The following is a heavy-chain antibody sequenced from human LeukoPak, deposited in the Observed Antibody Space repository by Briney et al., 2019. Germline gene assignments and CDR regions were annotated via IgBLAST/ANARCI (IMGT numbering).Heavy chain of an antibody. Sequence: GGSLRLSCAASGFTFSSYSMNWVRQAPGKGLEWVSSISSSSSYIYYADSVKGRFTISRDNAKNSLYLQMSSLRAEDTAIYYCARGVPTGIDYFDYWGQGTLATVSS. J-gene: IGHJ4*02. CDR2: ISSSSSYI. D-gene: IGHD1-1*01. CDR3: ARGVPTGIDYFDY. CDR1: GFTFSSYS. V-gene: IGHV3-21*01.